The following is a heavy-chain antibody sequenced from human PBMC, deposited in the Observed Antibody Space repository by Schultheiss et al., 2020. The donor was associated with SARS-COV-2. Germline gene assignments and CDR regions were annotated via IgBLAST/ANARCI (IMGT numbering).Heavy chain of an antibody. J-gene: IGHJ3*02. D-gene: IGHD3-10*01. Sequence: GESLKISCAASGFTFSPYSMTWVRQAPGKGLEWVSYISSSSSTIYYADSVKGRFAISRDNAKNSLFLQMSSLRAEDTAVYYCAREGRVSGSGTDSFDMWGQGTLVTVSS. CDR2: ISSSSSTI. CDR3: AREGRVSGSGTDSFDM. V-gene: IGHV3-48*01. CDR1: GFTFSPYS.